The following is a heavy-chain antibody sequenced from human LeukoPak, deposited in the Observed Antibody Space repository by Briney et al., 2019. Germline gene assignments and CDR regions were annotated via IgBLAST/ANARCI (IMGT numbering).Heavy chain of an antibody. CDR3: ARAQPGYSYGYLDY. Sequence: SETLSLTCTVSGGSVSTSSYYWGWIRQPPGKGLEWIGRIYYTGDTSYTPSLKSRVTISVDTSKNQFFLKLNSVTAADTAVYYCARAQPGYSYGYLDYWGQGTLVTVSS. CDR1: GGSVSTSSYY. J-gene: IGHJ4*02. D-gene: IGHD5-18*01. V-gene: IGHV4-39*01. CDR2: IYYTGDT.